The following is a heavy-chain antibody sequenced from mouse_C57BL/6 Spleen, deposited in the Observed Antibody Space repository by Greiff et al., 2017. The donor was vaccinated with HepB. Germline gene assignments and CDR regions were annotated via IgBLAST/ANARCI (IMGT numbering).Heavy chain of an antibody. D-gene: IGHD1-1*01. CDR1: GYTFTDYN. Sequence: DVQLQESGPELVKPGASVKMSCKASGYTFTDYNMHWVKQSHGKSLEWIGYINPNNGGTSYNQKFKGKATLTVNKSSSTAYMELRSLTSEDSAVYYCASEYYGSRWFAYWGQGTLVTVSA. CDR2: INPNNGGT. J-gene: IGHJ3*01. CDR3: ASEYYGSRWFAY. V-gene: IGHV1-22*01.